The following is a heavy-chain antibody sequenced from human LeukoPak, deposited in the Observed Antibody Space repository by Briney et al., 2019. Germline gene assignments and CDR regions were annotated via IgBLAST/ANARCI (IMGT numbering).Heavy chain of an antibody. D-gene: IGHD3-22*01. CDR3: ARPPDYYDSSGQPHY. V-gene: IGHV3-30*07. CDR1: GFTFSSYA. J-gene: IGHJ4*02. CDR2: ISYDGGNT. Sequence: GGSLRLSCAASGFTFSSYAMHWVRQTSGKGLEWVAVISYDGGNTYYADSVKGRFTISRDNAKNSLYLQMNSLRAEDTAVYYCARPPDYYDSSGQPHYWGQGTLVTVSS.